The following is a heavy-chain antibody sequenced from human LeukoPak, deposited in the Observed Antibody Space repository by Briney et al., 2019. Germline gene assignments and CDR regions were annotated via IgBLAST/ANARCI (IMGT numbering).Heavy chain of an antibody. J-gene: IGHJ4*02. CDR3: ARRSPNYYFDY. Sequence: GGSLRLSCAASGFTFSNYNMNWVRQAPGKWLEWVSSISSSNNYIYYADSVKGRFTISRDNAKNSLYLQMNSLRAEDTAVYYCARRSPNYYFDYWGQGTPVTVSS. CDR1: GFTFSNYN. V-gene: IGHV3-21*01. CDR2: ISSSNNYI.